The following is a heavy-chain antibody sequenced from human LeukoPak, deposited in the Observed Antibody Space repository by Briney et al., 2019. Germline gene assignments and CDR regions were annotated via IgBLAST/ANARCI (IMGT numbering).Heavy chain of an antibody. CDR1: GGPISSYY. Sequence: PSETLSLTCTVSGGPISSYYWSWIRQPPGKGLEWIGYIYYSGSTNYNPPLKSRVTISVDTSKNQFSLKLSSVTAADTAVYYCARTRSGSPYNTFDYWGQGALATVSS. CDR2: IYYSGST. J-gene: IGHJ4*02. CDR3: ARTRSGSPYNTFDY. D-gene: IGHD3-10*01. V-gene: IGHV4-59*08.